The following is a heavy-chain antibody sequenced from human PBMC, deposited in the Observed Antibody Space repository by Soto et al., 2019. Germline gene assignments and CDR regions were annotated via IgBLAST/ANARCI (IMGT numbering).Heavy chain of an antibody. V-gene: IGHV3-53*01. CDR1: GFTVSSNY. CDR3: ARDRLERGDPEYVQH. Sequence: EVQLVESGGGLIQPGGSLRLSCAASGFTVSSNYMSWVRQAPGKGLEWVSVIYSGGSTYYADSAKGRFTISRDNSKNTLYLLKNSRRAEDTAVYCWARDRLERGDPEYVQHGGQGTLVTVTS. CDR2: IYSGGST. D-gene: IGHD2-21*02. J-gene: IGHJ1*01.